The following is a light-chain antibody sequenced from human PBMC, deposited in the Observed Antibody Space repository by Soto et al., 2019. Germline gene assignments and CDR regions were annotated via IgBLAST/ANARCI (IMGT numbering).Light chain of an antibody. J-gene: IGKJ1*01. Sequence: DIQMTQSPSTLSASVGDRVTITCRASQSISSWLAWYQQKPGKAPKLLIFDASSLESRVPSRFSGSGSGTEFILTISSLQPDDFATYYCQHYNSYSEAFGQGTKVDTK. CDR2: DAS. CDR1: QSISSW. CDR3: QHYNSYSEA. V-gene: IGKV1-5*01.